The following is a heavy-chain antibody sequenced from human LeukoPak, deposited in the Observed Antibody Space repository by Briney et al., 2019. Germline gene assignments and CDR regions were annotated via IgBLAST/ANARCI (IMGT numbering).Heavy chain of an antibody. D-gene: IGHD3-22*01. Sequence: SETLSLTCGVSGGSISSSNWWNWVRQPPGKGLEWTGEIYHSGSTNYNPSLKSRVTISVGTSKNQFSLKLSSVTAADTAVYYCARHVRSSYYYDSSANIDYWGQGTLVTVSS. J-gene: IGHJ4*02. CDR1: GGSISSSNW. CDR3: ARHVRSSYYYDSSANIDY. V-gene: IGHV4-4*02. CDR2: IYHSGST.